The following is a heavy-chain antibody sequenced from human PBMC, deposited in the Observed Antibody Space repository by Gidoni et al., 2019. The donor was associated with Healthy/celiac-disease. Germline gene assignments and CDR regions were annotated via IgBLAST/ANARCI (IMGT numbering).Heavy chain of an antibody. CDR3: AREGTYCSGGSCYCDY. J-gene: IGHJ4*02. Sequence: QVQLVESGGGVVQPGRSLRLSCAASGFTFSSYGMHWVRQAPGKGLGWGAVIVECGSNKYYADSVKGRFTISRDNSKNTLYLQMNSLRAEDTAVYYCAREGTYCSGGSCYCDYWGQGTLVTVSS. V-gene: IGHV3-33*01. CDR1: GFTFSSYG. CDR2: IVECGSNK. D-gene: IGHD2-15*01.